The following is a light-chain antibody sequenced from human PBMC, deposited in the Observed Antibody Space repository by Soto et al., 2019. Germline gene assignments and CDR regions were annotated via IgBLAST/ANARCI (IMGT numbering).Light chain of an antibody. CDR2: GAS. CDR1: QSVSSYY. CDR3: QQYGTSPRT. Sequence: PGERATLSCRASQSVSSYYLGWYQQQPGQAPRLLIYGASTRATGIPDRFSGSGSGTDFTLTISGLEPEDSAVYYCQQYGTSPRTFGQGTKVEIK. V-gene: IGKV3-20*01. J-gene: IGKJ1*01.